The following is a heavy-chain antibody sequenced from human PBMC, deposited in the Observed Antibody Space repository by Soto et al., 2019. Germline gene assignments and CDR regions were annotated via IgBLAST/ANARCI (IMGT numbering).Heavy chain of an antibody. V-gene: IGHV4-31*03. Sequence: QVQLQESGPGLVKPSQTLSLTCTVSGGSISSGGYYWSWIRQHPGKGLEWIGYIYYSGSTYYNPSLKSRVTISVDTSKNRFSLKLSSVTAADTAVYYCARVGANLRATFGYFDYWGRGTLVTVAS. CDR1: GGSISSGGYY. CDR3: ARVGANLRATFGYFDY. CDR2: IYYSGST. D-gene: IGHD3-16*01. J-gene: IGHJ4*02.